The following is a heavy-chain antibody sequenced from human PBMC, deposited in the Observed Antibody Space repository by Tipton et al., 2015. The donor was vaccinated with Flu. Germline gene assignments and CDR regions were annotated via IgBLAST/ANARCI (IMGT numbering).Heavy chain of an antibody. Sequence: SLRLSCKVYGFDFSVYGMHWVRQAPGKGLEWVAVIWYDGSNIHYGDSVKGRVTVSRDNSRNTLYLQMNGLRAEDTAVYYCARDEGVVNYDFGMDVWGQVTTVTVSS. J-gene: IGHJ6*01. CDR2: IWYDGSNI. CDR1: GFDFSVYG. CDR3: ARDEGVVNYDFGMDV. V-gene: IGHV3-33*01.